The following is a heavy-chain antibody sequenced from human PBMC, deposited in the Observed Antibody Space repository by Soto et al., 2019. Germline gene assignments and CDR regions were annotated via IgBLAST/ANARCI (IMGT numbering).Heavy chain of an antibody. Sequence: EVQLVESGGGLVQPGGSLRLSCVASGFTFSTYWMTWVRQAPGKGLEWVASINKDGSEIYYVDSVKGRFTISRDNAKNSLYLQMNSLRAEDTAVYYCARAITTAGGYWGQGTLVTVSS. CDR2: INKDGSEI. D-gene: IGHD6-25*01. V-gene: IGHV3-7*05. CDR3: ARAITTAGGY. CDR1: GFTFSTYW. J-gene: IGHJ4*02.